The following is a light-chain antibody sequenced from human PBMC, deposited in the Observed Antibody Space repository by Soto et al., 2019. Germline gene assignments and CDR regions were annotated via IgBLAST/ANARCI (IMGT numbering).Light chain of an antibody. CDR2: SNY. V-gene: IGLV1-44*01. CDR1: SSNIESNN. Sequence: QSVLTQPASASGTPGQRVTISCSGSSSNIESNNGTWYQQLPGTAPKLVIYSNYDRPSGVPDRFSGSTSGTSASLVIRGLQSEDEAEYYCAAWDDILNGYVFGGGTKLTVL. CDR3: AAWDDILNGYV. J-gene: IGLJ1*01.